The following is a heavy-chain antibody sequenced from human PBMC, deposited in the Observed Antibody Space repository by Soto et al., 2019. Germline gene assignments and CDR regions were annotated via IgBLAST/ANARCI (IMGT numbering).Heavy chain of an antibody. V-gene: IGHV4-61*01. CDR1: GGSVSSGSDY. CDR2: IYYSGST. Sequence: SETLSLTCTVSGGSVSSGSDYWSWIRQPPGKGVEWIGYIYYSGSTNYNPSLKSRVTISVDTSKNQFSLKLSSVTAADTAVYYCARGIEGWYQGRYYYGMDVWGQGTTVTVS. D-gene: IGHD6-19*01. J-gene: IGHJ6*02. CDR3: ARGIEGWYQGRYYYGMDV.